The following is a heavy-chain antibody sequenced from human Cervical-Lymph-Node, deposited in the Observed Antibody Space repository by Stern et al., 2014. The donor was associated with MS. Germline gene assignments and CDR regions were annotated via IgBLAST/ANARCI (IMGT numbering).Heavy chain of an antibody. V-gene: IGHV2-70*20. CDR3: ARIYHKDGYNCRFRPFDS. CDR2: VDWDDDK. Sequence: QVTLRESGPRRVKPPKPLKLPCTFLGSTSPPPGIVANWSGRPPGKPWSGLDPVDWDDDKYYNTSLRTRLTISKDTSKNQVVLTMTNMDPVDTGTYYCARIYHKDGYNCRFRPFDSWGQGTLVTVSS. J-gene: IGHJ4*02. D-gene: IGHD5-24*01. CDR1: GSTSPPPGIV.